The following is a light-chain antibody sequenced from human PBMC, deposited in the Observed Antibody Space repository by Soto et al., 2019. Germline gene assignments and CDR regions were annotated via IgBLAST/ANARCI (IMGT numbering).Light chain of an antibody. Sequence: EIVLTQSPGTLSLSPGERATLSCRASQSITSSYLAWYQQKPGQAPRLLIKGASSRSTGIPDRFSGSGSGTDFTLTISRLEPEDFAVYYCQRYGSSPQTFGQGTKVEI. V-gene: IGKV3-20*01. J-gene: IGKJ1*01. CDR1: QSITSSY. CDR2: GAS. CDR3: QRYGSSPQT.